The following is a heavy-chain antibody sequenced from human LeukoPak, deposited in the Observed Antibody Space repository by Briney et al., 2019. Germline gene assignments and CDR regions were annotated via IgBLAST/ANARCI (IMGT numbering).Heavy chain of an antibody. D-gene: IGHD3-16*02. CDR3: ARGRSDYVWGSYRRFDY. CDR2: INHSGRT. CDR1: GFTFSDYY. V-gene: IGHV4-34*01. Sequence: GSLRLSCAASGFTFSDYYMSWIRQPPGKGLEWVGEINHSGRTNYNPSLKRGGTISVDTSKNQFSMKMRSVTAADTTVYYSARGRSDYVWGSYRRFDYWGQGTLVTVSS. J-gene: IGHJ4*02.